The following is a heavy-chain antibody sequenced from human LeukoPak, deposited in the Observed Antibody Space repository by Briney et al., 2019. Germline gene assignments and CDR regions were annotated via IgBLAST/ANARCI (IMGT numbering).Heavy chain of an antibody. D-gene: IGHD1-1*01. J-gene: IGHJ4*02. CDR1: GFTFTSHV. Sequence: GGSLRLSCSASGFTFTSHVMHWVRQAPGKGLQYVSGISMNVQTTYYAGSVKGRFTISRDSSKNTVYLQINSLTAEDTAVYYCVREGLERRTNFDYWGQGTLVSVSS. V-gene: IGHV3-64D*06. CDR2: ISMNVQTT. CDR3: VREGLERRTNFDY.